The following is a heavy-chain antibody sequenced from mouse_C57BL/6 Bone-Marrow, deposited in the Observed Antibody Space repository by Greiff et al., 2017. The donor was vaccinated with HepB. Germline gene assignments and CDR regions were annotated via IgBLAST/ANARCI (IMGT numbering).Heavy chain of an antibody. CDR3: TEYYGSRGAY. D-gene: IGHD1-1*01. Sequence: EVKLMESGGGLVQPGGSMKLSCVASGFTFSNYWMNWVRQSPEKRLEWVAQIRLKSDNYATHYAESVKGRFTISRDDSKSSVYLQMNNLRAEDTGIYYCTEYYGSRGAYWGQGTLVTVSA. V-gene: IGHV6-3*01. J-gene: IGHJ3*01. CDR1: GFTFSNYW. CDR2: IRLKSDNYAT.